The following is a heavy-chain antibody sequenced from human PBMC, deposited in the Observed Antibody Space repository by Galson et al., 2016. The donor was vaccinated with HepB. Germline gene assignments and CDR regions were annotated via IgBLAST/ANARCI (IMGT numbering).Heavy chain of an antibody. J-gene: IGHJ4*02. CDR1: GYTFTSYG. Sequence: SVKVSCKASGYTFTSYGISWVRQAPGQGPECMGWINTYNGNTKYAQKIQGRVRMTRDTSTSTAYMELRSLRSDDTAVYYCTRVRGYYDSSGYFPTSFDYWGQGTLVTVSS. V-gene: IGHV1-18*01. CDR2: INTYNGNT. D-gene: IGHD3-22*01. CDR3: TRVRGYYDSSGYFPTSFDY.